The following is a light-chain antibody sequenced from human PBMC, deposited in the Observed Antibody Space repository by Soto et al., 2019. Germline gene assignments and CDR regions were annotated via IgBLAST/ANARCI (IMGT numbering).Light chain of an antibody. CDR1: QTISNT. Sequence: EVVMTQSPATLSVSPGDKVSLSCRANQTISNTLAWYQQKPGQAPRLLIYGASTRTFDVPDRFSGSGSGTNFTLTISRLQPEDFAVYYCQHYGTSLTFGGGTKVDIK. CDR3: QHYGTSLT. V-gene: IGKV3D-15*01. J-gene: IGKJ4*01. CDR2: GAS.